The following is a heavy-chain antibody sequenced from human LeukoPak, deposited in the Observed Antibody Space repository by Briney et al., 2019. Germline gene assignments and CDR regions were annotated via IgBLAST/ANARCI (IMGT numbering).Heavy chain of an antibody. Sequence: GRSLRLSCAASGFTFSSYGMHWVRQAPGKGLEWVAVIWYDGSNKYYADSVKGRFTISRDNAKNSLYLQMNSLRDEDTAVYYCVRGWREFYFEYWGQGNLVTVSS. CDR1: GFTFSSYG. D-gene: IGHD3-3*01. CDR3: VRGWREFYFEY. J-gene: IGHJ4*02. CDR2: IWYDGSNK. V-gene: IGHV3-33*01.